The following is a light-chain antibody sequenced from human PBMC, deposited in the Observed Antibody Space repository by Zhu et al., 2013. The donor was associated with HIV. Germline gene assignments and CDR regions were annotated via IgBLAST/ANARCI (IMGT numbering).Light chain of an antibody. CDR3: QHYVGLPWT. V-gene: IGKV3-20*01. CDR2: GVS. CDR1: QSITSSY. J-gene: IGKJ1*01. Sequence: EIVLTQSPGTLSLSPGERATLSCRASQSITSSYLAWYQQRPGQAPRLLIYGVSSRATGIPDRFSGSGSATDFTLTISRLEPEDLAVYYCQHYVGLPWTFGQGTRVEIK.